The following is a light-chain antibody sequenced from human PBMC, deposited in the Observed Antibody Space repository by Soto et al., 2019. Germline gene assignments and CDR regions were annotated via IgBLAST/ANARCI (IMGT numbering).Light chain of an antibody. Sequence: EIVLTQSPGTLSLSPGERVIFSCRASQSVSSNLAWYQQKRGQTPRLLIYGASSRATGIPDRFSGSGSGTDFTLTISRLEPEDFAVYYCQQYGSSPLTFGGGTKVDIK. CDR1: QSVSSN. CDR2: GAS. CDR3: QQYGSSPLT. J-gene: IGKJ4*01. V-gene: IGKV3-20*01.